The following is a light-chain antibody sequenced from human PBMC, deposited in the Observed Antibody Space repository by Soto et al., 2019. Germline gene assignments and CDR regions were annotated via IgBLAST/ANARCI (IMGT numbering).Light chain of an antibody. Sequence: QMTQSPSSLSASVGEKIIITCRASRDVGSDVSWYQQKPGQAPKLLIYAASNLYTGVPSRFSGSPSGTEFTLTISSLQPEDFASYYCLQDYGDSWTFGQGTKVDIK. CDR2: AAS. V-gene: IGKV1-6*01. CDR3: LQDYGDSWT. J-gene: IGKJ1*01. CDR1: RDVGSD.